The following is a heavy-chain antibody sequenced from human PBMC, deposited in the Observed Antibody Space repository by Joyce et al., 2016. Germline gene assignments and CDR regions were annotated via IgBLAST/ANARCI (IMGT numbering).Heavy chain of an antibody. J-gene: IGHJ4*02. V-gene: IGHV4-30-2*01. D-gene: IGHD3-3*01. CDR2: IYHNEDN. CDR1: GASVSSGGYS. CDR3: ARGLNFEGRSGVDY. Sequence: QLQLQESGSGLVKPSQTLSLTCAVSGASVSSGGYSWSWIRQPPGKGLEWIGYIYHNEDNYYNPSLKSRVTISVDRSKNQFSLKLATVATADTAVYYCARGLNFEGRSGVDYWGQGALVTVSS.